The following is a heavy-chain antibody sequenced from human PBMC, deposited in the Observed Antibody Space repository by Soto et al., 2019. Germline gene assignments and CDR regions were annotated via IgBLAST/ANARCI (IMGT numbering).Heavy chain of an antibody. CDR2: IKSKTDGGTT. Sequence: GGSLRLSCAASGFTFSNAWMNWVRQAPGKGLEWVGRIKSKTDGGTTDYAAPVKGRFTISRDDSKNTLYLQMNSLRAEDTAVYYCARDGHDFWSGITQRFGYWGQGTLVTVSS. CDR1: GFTFSNAW. D-gene: IGHD3-3*01. V-gene: IGHV3-15*07. CDR3: ARDGHDFWSGITQRFGY. J-gene: IGHJ4*02.